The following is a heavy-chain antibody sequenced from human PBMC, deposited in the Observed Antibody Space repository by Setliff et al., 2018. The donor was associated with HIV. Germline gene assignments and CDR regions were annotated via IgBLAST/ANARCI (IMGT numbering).Heavy chain of an antibody. J-gene: IGHJ6*03. Sequence: SETLSLTCSVSGGSLTSKNYYWGWIRQTPGKGLEWIGDFYYNGNTFYNPSLESRVMISVDTSKNQFSLKLTSVTAADTAVYYCASLDGSESPYIYYYYMDVWGKGTAVTVSS. CDR1: GGSLTSKNYY. V-gene: IGHV4-39*01. CDR3: ASLDGSESPYIYYYYMDV. D-gene: IGHD3-10*01. CDR2: FYYNGNT.